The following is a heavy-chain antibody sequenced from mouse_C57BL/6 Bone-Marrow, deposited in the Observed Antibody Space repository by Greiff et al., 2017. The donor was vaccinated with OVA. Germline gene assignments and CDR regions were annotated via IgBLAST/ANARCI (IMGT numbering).Heavy chain of an antibody. CDR3: VRHDVYWYFDV. J-gene: IGHJ1*03. V-gene: IGHV10-1*01. CDR1: GFSFNTYA. CDR2: IRSKSNNYAT. Sequence: EVQLVESGGGLVQPKGSLKLSCAASGFSFNTYAMNWVRQAPGKGLEWVARIRSKSNNYATYYADSVKDRFTISRDDSESMLYLQMNNLKTEDTAMYYCVRHDVYWYFDVWGRGNTVTVTS. D-gene: IGHD2-3*01.